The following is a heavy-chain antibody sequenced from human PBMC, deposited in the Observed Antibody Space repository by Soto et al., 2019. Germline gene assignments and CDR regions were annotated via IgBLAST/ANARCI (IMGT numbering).Heavy chain of an antibody. CDR3: ARQTLTIEGPQTFDY. V-gene: IGHV4-39*01. CDR1: GGSISSSSYY. J-gene: IGHJ4*02. Sequence: QLQLQESGPGLVKPSETLSLTCTVSGGSISSSSYYWGWIRQPPGKGLEWIGSIYYSGSTYYNPSLKSRVTMSVDTSKSQFSLKLSSVTAADTAVYYCARQTLTIEGPQTFDYWGQGTLVTVSS. D-gene: IGHD3-9*01. CDR2: IYYSGST.